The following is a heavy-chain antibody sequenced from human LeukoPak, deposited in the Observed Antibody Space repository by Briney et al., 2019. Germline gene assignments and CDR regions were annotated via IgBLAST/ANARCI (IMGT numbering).Heavy chain of an antibody. J-gene: IGHJ3*02. V-gene: IGHV1-69*13. Sequence: SVKVSCKASGGTLSSYAISWVRQAPGQGLEWMGGIIPIFGTANYAQKFQGRVTITADESTSTAYMELSRVISDDTAVYYCASGSSHQPQGAFDIWGQGTTVTVSS. CDR1: GGTLSSYA. CDR2: IIPIFGTA. CDR3: ASGSSHQPQGAFDI. D-gene: IGHD2-2*01.